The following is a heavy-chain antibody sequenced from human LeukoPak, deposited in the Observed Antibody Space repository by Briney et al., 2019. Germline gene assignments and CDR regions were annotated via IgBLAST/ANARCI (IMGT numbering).Heavy chain of an antibody. CDR1: GYTFTRYG. CDR2: MSAYNGNT. D-gene: IGHD3-9*01. Sequence: ASVKVSCKASGYTFTRYGISWVRQAPGQGLEWMGWMSAYNGNTTYAQKLQGRVPMTTDTSTSTAYMELRSLRSDDTAVYYCARDQHYDILTGYYYYGMDVWGKGTTVTVSS. CDR3: ARDQHYDILTGYYYYGMDV. V-gene: IGHV1-18*04. J-gene: IGHJ6*04.